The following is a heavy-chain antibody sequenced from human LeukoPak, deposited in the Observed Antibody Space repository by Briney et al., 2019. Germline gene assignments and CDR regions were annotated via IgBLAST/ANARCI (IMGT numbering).Heavy chain of an antibody. CDR3: ATEPPRSYSGSRECYFDY. CDR2: INPRGGST. V-gene: IGHV1-46*01. Sequence: ASVKVSCKASGYTFTGYYMHWVRQAPGQGLEWMGIINPRGGSTSYAQKFQGRVTMTRDSSTSTVYMELSSLRSEDTAVYYCATEPPRSYSGSRECYFDYWGQGTLVTVSS. J-gene: IGHJ4*02. CDR1: GYTFTGYY. D-gene: IGHD1-26*01.